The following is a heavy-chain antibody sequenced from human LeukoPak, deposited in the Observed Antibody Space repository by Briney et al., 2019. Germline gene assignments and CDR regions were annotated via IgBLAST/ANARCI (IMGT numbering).Heavy chain of an antibody. J-gene: IGHJ6*03. Sequence: GGSLRLSCTVSGFTVSSNSMSWVRQAPGKGLEWVSVIYSGGSTYYADSVKGRFTISRDNSKNTLYLQMNSLRAEDTAVYYCARDYYYYMDVWGKGTTVTISS. CDR3: ARDYYYYMDV. CDR1: GFTVSSNS. V-gene: IGHV3-53*01. CDR2: IYSGGST.